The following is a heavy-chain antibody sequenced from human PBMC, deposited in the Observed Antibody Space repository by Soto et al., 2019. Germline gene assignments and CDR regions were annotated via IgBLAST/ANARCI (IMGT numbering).Heavy chain of an antibody. V-gene: IGHV3-23*01. J-gene: IGHJ3*02. CDR2: ISGSGGST. CDR1: GFTFSSYA. Sequence: GGSLRLSCAASGFTFSSYAMSWVRQAPGKGLEWVSAISGSGGSTYYADFVKGRFTISRDNSKNTLYLQMNSLRAEDTAVYYCAKAVGQWLRDCAFDMGGQGTMVTVSS. CDR3: AKAVGQWLRDCAFDM. D-gene: IGHD6-19*01.